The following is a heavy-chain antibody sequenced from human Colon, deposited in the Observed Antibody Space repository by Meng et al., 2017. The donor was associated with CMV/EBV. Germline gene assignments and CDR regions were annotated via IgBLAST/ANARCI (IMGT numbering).Heavy chain of an antibody. Sequence: AASGFTVTNYWMHLVRQAPGKGLVWVSRSNSDGSAIAYADSVKGRFTISRDNGKNTMYLQMNSLRAEDTAVYYCTRVDNSGYYPFDYWGQGTLVTVSS. D-gene: IGHD3-22*01. CDR2: SNSDGSAI. CDR3: TRVDNSGYYPFDY. J-gene: IGHJ4*02. CDR1: GFTVTNYW. V-gene: IGHV3-74*01.